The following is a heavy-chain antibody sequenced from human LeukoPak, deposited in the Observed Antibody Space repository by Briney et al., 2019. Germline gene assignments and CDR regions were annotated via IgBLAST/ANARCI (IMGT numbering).Heavy chain of an antibody. CDR3: AKDPYYDFWSGSNYFDY. Sequence: GGSLRLSCVTSGFTFSNAWMSWVRQAPGKGLEWVSAISGSGYSTYYADSVKGRFTISRDNSKNTLYLQMNSLRAEDTAVYYCAKDPYYDFWSGSNYFDYWGQGTLVTVSS. J-gene: IGHJ4*02. D-gene: IGHD3-3*01. CDR2: ISGSGYST. V-gene: IGHV3-23*01. CDR1: GFTFSNAW.